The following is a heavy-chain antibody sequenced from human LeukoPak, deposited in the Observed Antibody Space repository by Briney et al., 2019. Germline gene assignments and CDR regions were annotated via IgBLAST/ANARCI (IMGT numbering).Heavy chain of an antibody. CDR3: TIILGIAAAGTEGYAFDI. V-gene: IGHV1-2*04. CDR2: INPNSGGT. D-gene: IGHD6-13*01. J-gene: IGHJ3*02. Sequence: ASVKVSCKASGYTFTGYYMHWVRQAPGQGLEWMGWINPNSGGTNYAQKFQGWVTMTRDTSISTAYMELSRLRSDDTAVYYCTIILGIAAAGTEGYAFDIWGLGTMVTASS. CDR1: GYTFTGYY.